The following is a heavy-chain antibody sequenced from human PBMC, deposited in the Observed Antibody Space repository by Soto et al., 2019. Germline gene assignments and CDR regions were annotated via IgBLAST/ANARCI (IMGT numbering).Heavy chain of an antibody. CDR3: EHIYVAGHCHY. J-gene: IGHJ4*02. V-gene: IGHV2-5*02. D-gene: IGHD3-16*01. CDR1: GFSLTTRGVG. Sequence: QITLKESGTTLVKPTQTLTLTCTFSGFSLTTRGVGVGWIRQPPGKALEWLALIYVDDDKRYSPSLKSRLTLTQDTSKTLVVLTLANIDPVDPATYYCEHIYVAGHCHYWVQGTLVSVSS. CDR2: IYVDDDK.